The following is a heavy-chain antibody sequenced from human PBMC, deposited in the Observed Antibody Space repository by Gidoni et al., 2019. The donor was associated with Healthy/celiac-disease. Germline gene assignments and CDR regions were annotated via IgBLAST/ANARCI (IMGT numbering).Heavy chain of an antibody. CDR1: GYTFTSYY. V-gene: IGHV1-46*01. D-gene: IGHD3-22*01. J-gene: IGHJ4*02. Sequence: QVQLVQSGAEVKKPGASVKVSCKASGYTFTSYYMHWVRQAPGQGLEWMGIINPSGGSTSYAQKFQGRVTMTRDTSTSTVYMELSSLRSEDTAVYYCARDQGGYYYDSSGYSPTDYWGQGTLVTVSS. CDR2: INPSGGST. CDR3: ARDQGGYYYDSSGYSPTDY.